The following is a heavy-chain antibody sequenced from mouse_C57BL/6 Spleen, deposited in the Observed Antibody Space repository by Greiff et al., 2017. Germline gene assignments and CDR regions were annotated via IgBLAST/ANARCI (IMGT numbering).Heavy chain of an antibody. J-gene: IGHJ4*01. CDR3: AGERSSDAMDY. D-gene: IGHD1-2*01. CDR1: GYTFTGYW. Sequence: QVQLKESGAELMKPGASVKLSCKATGYTFTGYWIEWVKQRPGHGLEWIGEILPGSGSTNYNEKFKGQATFTADTSSNTAYLQLSSLPTEDPAIYYCAGERSSDAMDYWGQGTSVTVSS. V-gene: IGHV1-9*01. CDR2: ILPGSGST.